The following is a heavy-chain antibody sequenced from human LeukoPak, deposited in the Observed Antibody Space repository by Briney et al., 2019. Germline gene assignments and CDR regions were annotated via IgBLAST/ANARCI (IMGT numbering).Heavy chain of an antibody. CDR2: IYYSGST. Sequence: SETLSLTCTVPGGSISSSSYYWGWIRQPPGKGLEWIGSIYYSGSTYYNPSLKSRVTISVDTSKNQFSLKLSSVTAADTAVYYCARCRIAAAEAFDYWGQGTLVTVSS. CDR1: GGSISSSSYY. V-gene: IGHV4-39*01. D-gene: IGHD6-13*01. J-gene: IGHJ4*02. CDR3: ARCRIAAAEAFDY.